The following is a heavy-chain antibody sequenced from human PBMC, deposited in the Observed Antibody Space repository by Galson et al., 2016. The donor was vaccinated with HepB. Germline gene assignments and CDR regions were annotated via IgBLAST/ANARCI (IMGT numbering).Heavy chain of an antibody. CDR3: ATVKLTTWYSFDS. CDR1: GLTFTNAW. J-gene: IGHJ4*02. V-gene: IGHV3-15*01. CDR2: IKGEADGGIT. Sequence: SLRLSCAASGLTFTNAWMTWVRQAPGKGLEWVGRIKGEADGGITDYAAPVKGRFYISRDDSTHTLFLHMNSLRGEDGAVYYCATVKLTTWYSFDSWGQGTLVTVSS. D-gene: IGHD2-2*01.